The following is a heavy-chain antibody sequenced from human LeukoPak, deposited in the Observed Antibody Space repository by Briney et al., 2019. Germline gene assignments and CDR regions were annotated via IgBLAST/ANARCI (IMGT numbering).Heavy chain of an antibody. J-gene: IGHJ4*02. D-gene: IGHD6-13*01. CDR1: GGSFSGYY. CDR3: ARGGHPYSSSWSDY. CDR2: INHSEST. Sequence: PSETLSLTCAVYGGSFSGYYWTWIRQPPGKGLEWIGEINHSESTNYNPSLKSRVTISVDTSKNQFSLKLSSVTAADTAVYYCARGGHPYSSSWSDYWGQGTLVTVSS. V-gene: IGHV4-34*01.